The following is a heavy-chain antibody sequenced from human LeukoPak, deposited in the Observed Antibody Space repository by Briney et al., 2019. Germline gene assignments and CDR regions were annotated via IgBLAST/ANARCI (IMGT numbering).Heavy chain of an antibody. CDR1: GYTFSGHY. Sequence: ASVKVSCKASGYTFSGHYLHWVRQAPGQGLEWMGRINPNSGGTKYAQKFQNRVTMTSDTSVSTAYMELIGLRSDDTAIYYCTRSWIQLWTPDFDHWGQGTLVTVSS. CDR2: INPNSGGT. CDR3: TRSWIQLWTPDFDH. J-gene: IGHJ4*02. V-gene: IGHV1-2*06. D-gene: IGHD5-18*01.